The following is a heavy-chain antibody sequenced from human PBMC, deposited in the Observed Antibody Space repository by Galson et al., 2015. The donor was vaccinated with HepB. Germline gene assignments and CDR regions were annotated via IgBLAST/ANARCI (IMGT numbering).Heavy chain of an antibody. Sequence: SVKVSCKASGYTLNDYYIHWVRQAPGQGLEWMGWLNPSTGVTKCAQKFQGTVTMTRDTSISTAYMELSGLTSDDTAVYYCVRDGSFDSWGQGTLIIVSS. CDR1: GYTLNDYY. CDR2: LNPSTGVT. J-gene: IGHJ4*02. V-gene: IGHV1-2*02. CDR3: VRDGSFDS. D-gene: IGHD3-10*01.